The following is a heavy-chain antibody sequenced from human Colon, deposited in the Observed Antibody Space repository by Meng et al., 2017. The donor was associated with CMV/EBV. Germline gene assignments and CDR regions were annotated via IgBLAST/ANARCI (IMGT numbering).Heavy chain of an antibody. J-gene: IGHJ4*02. CDR1: GFTFSAHG. CDR2: IWYDGSNK. V-gene: IGHV3-30*02. Sequence: GESLKISCAASGFTFSAHGMHWVRQAPGKGLEWVAFIWYDGSNKYYADSVKGRFNISRDNSKNKLFLDMNSLRSEDTAIYYCAKVIPGIVGPSLDYWGQGTLVTVSS. D-gene: IGHD1-26*01. CDR3: AKVIPGIVGPSLDY.